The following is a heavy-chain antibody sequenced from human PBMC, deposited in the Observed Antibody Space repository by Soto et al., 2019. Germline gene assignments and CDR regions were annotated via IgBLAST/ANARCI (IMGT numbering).Heavy chain of an antibody. D-gene: IGHD3-22*01. CDR1: GYTFTSYG. J-gene: IGHJ4*02. CDR2: ISAYNGNT. V-gene: IGHV1-18*04. Sequence: GASVKVSCKASGYTFTSYGISWVRRAPGQGLEWMGWISAYNGNTNYAQKLQGRVTMTKDTSTSTAYMELRSLRPDDTAVYYCAAYYYDSSGYYYYFDYWGQGTLVTVSS. CDR3: AAYYYDSSGYYYYFDY.